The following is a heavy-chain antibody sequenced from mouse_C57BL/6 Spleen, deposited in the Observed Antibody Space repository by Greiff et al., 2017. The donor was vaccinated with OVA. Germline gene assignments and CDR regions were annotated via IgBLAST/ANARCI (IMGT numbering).Heavy chain of an antibody. Sequence: QVQLKQPGAELVMPGASVKLSCKASGYTFTSYWMHWVKQRPGQGLEWIGEIDPSDSYTNYNQKFKGKSTLTVDKSSSTAYMQLSSLTSEDSAVYYCARWDSNHYYYAMDYWGQGTSVTVSS. D-gene: IGHD2-5*01. CDR3: ARWDSNHYYYAMDY. V-gene: IGHV1-69*01. CDR1: GYTFTSYW. J-gene: IGHJ4*01. CDR2: IDPSDSYT.